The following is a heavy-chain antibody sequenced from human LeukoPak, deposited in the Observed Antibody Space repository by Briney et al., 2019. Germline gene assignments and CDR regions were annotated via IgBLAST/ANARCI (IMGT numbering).Heavy chain of an antibody. CDR1: GGSFSGYY. Sequence: PSETLSLTCAVYGGSFSGYYWSWIRQPPGKGLEWIGEINHSGSTNYNPSLKSRVTISVDTSKNQFSLKLSSVTAADTAVYYCARVAVLRYFDWLSSISYFDYWGQGTLATVSS. D-gene: IGHD3-9*01. V-gene: IGHV4-34*01. CDR2: INHSGST. CDR3: ARVAVLRYFDWLSSISYFDY. J-gene: IGHJ4*02.